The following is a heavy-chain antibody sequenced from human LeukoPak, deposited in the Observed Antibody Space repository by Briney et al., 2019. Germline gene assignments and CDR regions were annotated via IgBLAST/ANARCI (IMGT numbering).Heavy chain of an antibody. CDR3: ARGYSGSYDGYFNY. J-gene: IGHJ4*02. Sequence: GASVKVSCKASGGTFSSYAISWVRQAPGQGLEWMGGIIPIFGTANYAQKFQGRVTITADESTSTAYMELSSLRSEDTAVYYCARGYSGSYDGYFNYWGQGTLVTVSS. CDR2: IIPIFGTA. D-gene: IGHD1-26*01. V-gene: IGHV1-69*13. CDR1: GGTFSSYA.